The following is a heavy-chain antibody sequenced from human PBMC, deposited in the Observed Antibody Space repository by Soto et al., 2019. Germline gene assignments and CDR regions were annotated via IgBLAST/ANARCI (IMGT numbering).Heavy chain of an antibody. CDR1: GGSISTYY. V-gene: IGHV4-59*01. Sequence: SETLSLTCTVSGGSISTYYWSWIRQPPGKGLEWIGYIYYSGSTSYNPSLKSRVTISVDTSKNQFSLKLRSVNAADTAVYYCASDRSSGWDQGYGMDVWGQGTTVTVSS. D-gene: IGHD6-19*01. CDR2: IYYSGST. CDR3: ASDRSSGWDQGYGMDV. J-gene: IGHJ6*02.